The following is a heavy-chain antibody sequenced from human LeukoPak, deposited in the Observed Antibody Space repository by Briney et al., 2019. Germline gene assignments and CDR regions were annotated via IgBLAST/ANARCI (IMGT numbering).Heavy chain of an antibody. J-gene: IGHJ6*03. Sequence: ASVKVSCKASGGTFSSYAISWVRQAPGQGLEWMGGIIPIFGTANYAQKFQGRVTITTDESTSTAYMELSSLRSEDTAVYYCARDGQQQIDYYMDVWGKGTTVTVPS. CDR1: GGTFSSYA. CDR3: ARDGQQQIDYYMDV. CDR2: IIPIFGTA. V-gene: IGHV1-69*05. D-gene: IGHD6-13*01.